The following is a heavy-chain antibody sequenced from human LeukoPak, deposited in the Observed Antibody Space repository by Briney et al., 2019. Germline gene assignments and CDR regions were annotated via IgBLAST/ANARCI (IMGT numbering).Heavy chain of an antibody. Sequence: GGSLRLSCAASGLTFSSYAMHWVRQAPGKGLEYVSTINSNGGSTNYANSVKGRFTISRDNYKNTLYLQMNSLRVDDTAVYYCARAADYYDSSGQYYMDVWGKGTTVTVSS. CDR3: ARAADYYDSSGQYYMDV. CDR2: INSNGGST. D-gene: IGHD3-22*01. J-gene: IGHJ6*03. V-gene: IGHV3-64*01. CDR1: GLTFSSYA.